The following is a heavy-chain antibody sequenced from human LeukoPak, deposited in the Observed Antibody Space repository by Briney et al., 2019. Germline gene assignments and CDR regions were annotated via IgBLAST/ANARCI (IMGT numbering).Heavy chain of an antibody. J-gene: IGHJ4*02. D-gene: IGHD2/OR15-2a*01. V-gene: IGHV3-74*01. CDR3: VSFYETY. CDR1: GFVFGHYW. Sequence: GGSLRLSCGASGFVFGHYWMHWVRQAPGKGLVWVSHINSDGSWTSYADSVKGRFTISKDNAKNTVYLQMNSLRAEDTAVYYCVSFYETYWGRGTLVTVSS. CDR2: INSDGSWT.